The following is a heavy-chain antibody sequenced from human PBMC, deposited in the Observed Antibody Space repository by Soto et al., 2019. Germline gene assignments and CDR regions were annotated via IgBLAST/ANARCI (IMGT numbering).Heavy chain of an antibody. CDR2: IIPILGIA. CDR3: ARDDGLAYCGGDCYS. V-gene: IGHV1-69*02. J-gene: IGHJ4*02. D-gene: IGHD2-21*02. Sequence: QVQLVQSGAEVKKPGSSVKVSCKASGGTFSSYTISWVRQAPGQGLEWMGRIIPILGIANYAQKFQGRVTITAEKSTSTAYMELSSLRSEDTAGYYCARDDGLAYCGGDCYSWGQGTLVTVSS. CDR1: GGTFSSYT.